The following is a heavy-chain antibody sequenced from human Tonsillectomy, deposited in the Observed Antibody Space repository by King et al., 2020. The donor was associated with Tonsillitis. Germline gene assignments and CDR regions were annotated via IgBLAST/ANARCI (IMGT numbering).Heavy chain of an antibody. CDR2: ISGYNGIT. CDR3: ARDRDLVTGYFDNWFAP. D-gene: IGHD3-9*01. CDR1: GYSFSSYG. Sequence: QLVQSGAEVKKPGASVKVSCKASGYSFSSYGITWVRQAPGQGLEWMGWISGYNGITNHAQKLQGRVTMTIDTFTSTAYMELRSLRFDDTAVYYCARDRDLVTGYFDNWFAPWGQGTLVTVSS. J-gene: IGHJ5*02. V-gene: IGHV1-18*01.